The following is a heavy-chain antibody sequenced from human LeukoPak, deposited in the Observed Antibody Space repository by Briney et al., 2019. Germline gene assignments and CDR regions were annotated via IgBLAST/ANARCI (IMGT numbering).Heavy chain of an antibody. Sequence: GGSLRLSCAVSGLTFNKYWMTWVRQAPGKGPEWVATMKEDGTEKHYVGSVKGRFTISRDNAKNSLYLQLNSLRTEDTALYYCASRGDLSWFGAVRHWGQGTLVTVSS. J-gene: IGHJ4*02. CDR2: MKEDGTEK. CDR1: GLTFNKYW. V-gene: IGHV3-7*01. D-gene: IGHD3-10*01. CDR3: ASRGDLSWFGAVRH.